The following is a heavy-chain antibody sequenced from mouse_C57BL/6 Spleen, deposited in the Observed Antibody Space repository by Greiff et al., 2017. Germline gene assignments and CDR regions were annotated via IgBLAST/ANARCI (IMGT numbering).Heavy chain of an antibody. V-gene: IGHV2-2*01. Sequence: QVQLQQSGPGLVQPSQSLSITCTVSGFSLTSYGVHWVRQSPGKGLEWLGVIWSGGSTDYNAAFISRLSISKDNSTSQVFFKMNSLQADDTAIYYCARKYGNYGYFDVWGTGTTVTVSS. CDR3: ARKYGNYGYFDV. CDR1: GFSLTSYG. CDR2: IWSGGST. D-gene: IGHD2-1*01. J-gene: IGHJ1*03.